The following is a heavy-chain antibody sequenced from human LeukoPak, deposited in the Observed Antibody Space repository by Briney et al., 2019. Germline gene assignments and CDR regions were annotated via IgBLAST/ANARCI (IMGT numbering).Heavy chain of an antibody. CDR1: GGSISSYY. CDR2: IYTSGST. J-gene: IGHJ4*02. V-gene: IGHV4-4*07. D-gene: IGHD5-18*01. Sequence: PSETLSLTCTVSGGSISSYYWSWIRQPAGKGLEWIGRIYTSGSTNYNPSLKSRVTMSVDTSENQFSLKLSSVTAADTAVYYCASTTVRGYSYGLDYWGQGTLVTVSS. CDR3: ASTTVRGYSYGLDY.